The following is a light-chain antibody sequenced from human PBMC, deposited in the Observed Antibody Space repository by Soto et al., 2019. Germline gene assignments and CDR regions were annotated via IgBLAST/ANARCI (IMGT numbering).Light chain of an antibody. Sequence: DIQVAQTRSTLSASVGERVTITCRASQSISSWLAWYQQKPGKAPKLLIYKASSLESGVPSRFSGSGSGTEFTLTISSLQPDDFATYYCQQYNSQWTFGQGTKVDIK. CDR1: QSISSW. J-gene: IGKJ1*01. V-gene: IGKV1-5*03. CDR3: QQYNSQWT. CDR2: KAS.